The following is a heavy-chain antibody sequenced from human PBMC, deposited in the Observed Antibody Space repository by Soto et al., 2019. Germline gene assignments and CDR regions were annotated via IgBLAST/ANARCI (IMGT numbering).Heavy chain of an antibody. D-gene: IGHD1-26*01. CDR1: GGSISSGGYS. CDR3: ARGDSGSYFKYYFDY. V-gene: IGHV4-30-2*01. J-gene: IGHJ4*02. Sequence: SETLSLTCAVSGGSISSGGYSWSWIRQPPGKGLEWIGYIYHSGSTYYNPSLKSRVTISVDRSKNQLSLKLGSVTAADTAVYYCARGDSGSYFKYYFDYWGQGTLVTVSS. CDR2: IYHSGST.